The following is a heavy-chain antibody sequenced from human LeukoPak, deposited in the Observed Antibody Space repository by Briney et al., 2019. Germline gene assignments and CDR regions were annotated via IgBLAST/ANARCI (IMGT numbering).Heavy chain of an antibody. V-gene: IGHV4-61*02. CDR2: IYISGST. J-gene: IGHJ6*03. CDR3: ARLRDSYYSYMDV. D-gene: IGHD4-17*01. Sequence: SETLSLTCSVSGGSNSRGTYYWSWIRQPAGKGLEWIGRIYISGSTNYNPSLKSRVTISVDTSKNQFSLKLSSVTAADTAVYYCARLRDSYYSYMDVWGKGPRSPSP. CDR1: GGSNSRGTYY.